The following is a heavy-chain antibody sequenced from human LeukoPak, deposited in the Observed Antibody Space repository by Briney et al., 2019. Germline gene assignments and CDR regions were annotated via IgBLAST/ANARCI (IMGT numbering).Heavy chain of an antibody. CDR1: GFTFSSYW. CDR2: IKQDGSEK. Sequence: GGSLRLSCAASGFTFSSYWMSWVRQAPGKGLEWVANIKQDGSEKSYVDSVKGRFTISRDNAKNSLYLQMNSLRAEDTAVYYCARVCGYYDSSGAYYFDYWGQGTLVTVSS. D-gene: IGHD3-22*01. CDR3: ARVCGYYDSSGAYYFDY. J-gene: IGHJ4*02. V-gene: IGHV3-7*01.